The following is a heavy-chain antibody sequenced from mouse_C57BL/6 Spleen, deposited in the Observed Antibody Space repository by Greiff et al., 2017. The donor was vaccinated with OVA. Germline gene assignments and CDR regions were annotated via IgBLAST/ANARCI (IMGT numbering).Heavy chain of an antibody. CDR3: ADGSFAY. Sequence: QVQLQQPGAELVMPGASVKLSCKASGYTFTSYWLHWVKQRPGQGLEWIGEIDPSDSYTNSNQKFKGKSTLTVDKSSSTAYMQLSSLTSEDSAVYYCADGSFAYWGQGTLVTVSA. V-gene: IGHV1-69*01. D-gene: IGHD2-3*01. CDR2: IDPSDSYT. J-gene: IGHJ3*01. CDR1: GYTFTSYW.